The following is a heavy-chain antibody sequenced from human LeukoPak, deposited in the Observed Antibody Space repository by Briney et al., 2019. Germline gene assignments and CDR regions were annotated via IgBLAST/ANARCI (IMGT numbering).Heavy chain of an antibody. V-gene: IGHV1-2*02. J-gene: IGHJ3*02. D-gene: IGHD3-22*01. CDR1: GYTFTGYY. Sequence: GASVKVSCKASGYTFTGYYMHWVRQAPGQGLEWMGWINPNSGGTNYAQKFQGRVTMTRDTSISTAYMELSRLRSDDTAVYYCASPPHYYDSRTYAFDIWGQGTMVTVSS. CDR2: INPNSGGT. CDR3: ASPPHYYDSRTYAFDI.